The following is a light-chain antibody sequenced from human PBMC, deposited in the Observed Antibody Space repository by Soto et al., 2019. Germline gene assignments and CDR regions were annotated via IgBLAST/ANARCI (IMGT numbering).Light chain of an antibody. J-gene: IGKJ1*01. CDR1: QSISSW. Sequence: DIQMTQSPSTLSASVGDRFTITCRASQSISSWLAWYQPKPGKAPKLLIYKASSLESGVPSRFSGSGSGKECTLTISSLQPDELATYYCQHYNSYSEAVGQGTKVDIK. CDR3: QHYNSYSEA. V-gene: IGKV1-5*03. CDR2: KAS.